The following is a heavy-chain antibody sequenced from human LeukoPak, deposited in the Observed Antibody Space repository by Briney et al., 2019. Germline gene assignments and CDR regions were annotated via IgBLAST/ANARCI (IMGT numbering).Heavy chain of an antibody. J-gene: IGHJ4*02. CDR3: ARDLLGWELEKSPFDY. V-gene: IGHV3-11*04. D-gene: IGHD1-26*01. CDR1: GFTFSDYY. Sequence: GGSLRLSCAASGFTFSDYYMSWIRQAPGKGLEWVSYISSSGSTIYYADSVKGRFTISRDNAKNSLYLQMNSLRAEDTAVYYCARDLLGWELEKSPFDYWGQGTLVTVSS. CDR2: ISSSGSTI.